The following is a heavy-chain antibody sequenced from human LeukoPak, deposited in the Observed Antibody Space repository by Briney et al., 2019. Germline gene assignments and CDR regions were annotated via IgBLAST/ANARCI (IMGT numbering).Heavy chain of an antibody. CDR3: ARNGPYYFDY. CDR1: GFTFSRYG. J-gene: IGHJ4*02. V-gene: IGHV3-33*05. CDR2: ILNDGSSK. Sequence: PGGSLRLSCAVSGFTFSRYGMHWVRQAPGKGLEWVGVILNDGSSKYYADSVKGRFTISRDNSKNTLYLQMNSLRAEDTAVYYCARNGPYYFDYWGQGTLVTVSS.